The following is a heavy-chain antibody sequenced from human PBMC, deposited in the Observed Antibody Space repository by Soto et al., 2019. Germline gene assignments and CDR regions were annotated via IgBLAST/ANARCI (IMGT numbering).Heavy chain of an antibody. V-gene: IGHV4-30-4*01. D-gene: IGHD3-10*01. J-gene: IGHJ5*02. CDR2: IYYSGST. Sequence: SETLSLTCTVSGGSISSGDYYWSWIRQPPGKGLEWIGYIYYSGSTYYNPSLKSRVTISVDTSKNQFSLKLSSVTAADTAVYYCARPERQVVRGVIRWFDPCGQRTLVTVSS. CDR1: GGSISSGDYY. CDR3: ARPERQVVRGVIRWFDP.